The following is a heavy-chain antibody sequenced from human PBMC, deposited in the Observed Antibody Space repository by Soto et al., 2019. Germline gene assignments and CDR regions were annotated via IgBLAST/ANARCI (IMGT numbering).Heavy chain of an antibody. CDR1: CGSINNYH. V-gene: IGHV4-59*01. Sequence: SDTLSLTCTVSCGSINNYHWIWIRQPPGKGLEWIGYIFYSGDTNYSPSLKSRVTISVGTSKNQFSLKLSSVTTADTAVYFCARLSNYGNGWSTFDYWGRGTLVTVSS. J-gene: IGHJ4*02. CDR2: IFYSGDT. CDR3: ARLSNYGNGWSTFDY. D-gene: IGHD6-19*01.